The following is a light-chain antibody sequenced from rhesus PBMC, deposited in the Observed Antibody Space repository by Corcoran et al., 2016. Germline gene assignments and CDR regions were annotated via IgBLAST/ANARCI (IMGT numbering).Light chain of an antibody. CDR3: QHYHGTPYS. CDR2: EAS. J-gene: IGKJ2*01. Sequence: DIQMTQSPSSLSASVGDRVTITCRASQGITDDLAWYQQKPGEAPNLLIYEASTLQSGIPSRFSGSGSGTDVTITISSLQSEDFATYYCQHYHGTPYSFGQGTKVEIK. CDR1: QGITDD. V-gene: IGKV1-25*01.